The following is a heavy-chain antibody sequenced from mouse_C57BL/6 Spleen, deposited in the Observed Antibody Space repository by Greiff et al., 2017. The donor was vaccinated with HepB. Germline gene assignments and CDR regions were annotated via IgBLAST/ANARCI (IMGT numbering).Heavy chain of an antibody. V-gene: IGHV3-6*01. CDR3: ARESSYYGYDYFDY. D-gene: IGHD2-2*01. Sequence: VQLKESGPGLVKPSQSLSLTCSVTGYSITSGYYWNWIRQFPGNKLEWMGYISYDGSNNYNPSLKNRISITRDTSKNQFFLKLNSVTTEDTATYYCARESSYYGYDYFDYWGQGTTLTVSS. CDR1: GYSITSGYY. J-gene: IGHJ2*01. CDR2: ISYDGSN.